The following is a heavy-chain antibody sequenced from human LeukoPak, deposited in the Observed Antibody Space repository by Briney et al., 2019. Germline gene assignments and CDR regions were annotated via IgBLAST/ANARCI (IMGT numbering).Heavy chain of an antibody. CDR1: VFTFSKYA. V-gene: IGHV3-23*01. D-gene: IGHD1-1*01. CDR3: AKLVGNGTTPTDY. Sequence: GGSLRLSCAASVFTFSKYAMTWVRQAPGKGLEWVSVISGSGENTDYADSVKGRFTISRDNSKNTLSLQMNSLRVEDTAVYYCAKLVGNGTTPTDYWGQGTLVTVSS. CDR2: ISGSGENT. J-gene: IGHJ4*02.